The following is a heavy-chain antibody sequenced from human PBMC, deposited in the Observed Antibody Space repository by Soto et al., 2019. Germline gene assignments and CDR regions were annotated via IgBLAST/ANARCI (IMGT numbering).Heavy chain of an antibody. D-gene: IGHD3-3*01. CDR1: GGSISSGGYY. Sequence: PSETLSLTCTVSGGSISSGGYYWSWIRQHPGKGLEWIGYIYYSGSTYYNPSLKSRVTISVDTSKNQFSLKLSSVTAADTAVYYCARVRDFWTYYFDYWGQGTLVTVSS. V-gene: IGHV4-31*03. CDR3: ARVRDFWTYYFDY. CDR2: IYYSGST. J-gene: IGHJ4*02.